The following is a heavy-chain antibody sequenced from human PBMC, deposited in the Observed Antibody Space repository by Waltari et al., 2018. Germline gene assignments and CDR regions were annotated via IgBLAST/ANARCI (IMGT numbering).Heavy chain of an antibody. CDR2: IYYSGST. J-gene: IGHJ4*02. CDR1: GGSISSHY. V-gene: IGHV4-59*11. CDR3: ARGRGELDY. Sequence: QVQLQESGPGLGKPSETLSRTCTVSGGSISSHYWSWVRQNPGKGLEWIGYIYYSGSTNYNPSLKSRVTISVDTSKNQFSLKLTSVTAADTAVYYCARGRGELDYWGQGTLVTVSS. D-gene: IGHD4-17*01.